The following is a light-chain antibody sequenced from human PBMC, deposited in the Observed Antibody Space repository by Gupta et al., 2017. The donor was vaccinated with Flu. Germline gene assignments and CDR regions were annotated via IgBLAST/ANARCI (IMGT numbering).Light chain of an antibody. CDR3: GASTSSTTLI. V-gene: IGLV2-14*03. CDR2: DVT. CDR1: ASDVGGTKY. Sequence: QSALTQPASISGSPGQTQTLPSIGTASDVGGTKYVFWHQPHADKPHRLIIYDVTKRPAEISDRFSASKSGNTASLTISGLRPEDVADYYGGASTSSTTLIFGTGSKVTVL. J-gene: IGLJ1*01.